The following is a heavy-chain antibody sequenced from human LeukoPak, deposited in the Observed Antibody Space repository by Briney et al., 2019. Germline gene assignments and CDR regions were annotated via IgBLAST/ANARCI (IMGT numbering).Heavy chain of an antibody. V-gene: IGHV3-23*01. CDR1: GFTFSSYA. CDR3: ARESPDYYYYGMDV. CDR2: ISGSGGST. J-gene: IGHJ6*02. Sequence: GGSLRLSCAASGFTFSSYAMSWVRQAPGKGLEWVSAISGSGGSTYYADSVKGRFTISRDNAKNSLYLQMNSLRAEDTAVYYCARESPDYYYYGMDVWGQGTAVTVSS.